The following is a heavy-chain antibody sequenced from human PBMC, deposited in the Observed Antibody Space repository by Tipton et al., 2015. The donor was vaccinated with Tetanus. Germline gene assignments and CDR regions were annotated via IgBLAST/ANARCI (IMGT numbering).Heavy chain of an antibody. CDR1: GYTFTSYG. J-gene: IGHJ6*02. CDR2: LNPKTGSA. D-gene: IGHD2-2*01. Sequence: QSGAEVKKPGASVKVSCKASGYTFTSYGLNWGRKAAGRGFEWMGWLNPKTGSAAYAPSFQGRVTMTTNTSITTAFMEVTDLSYGDAAVYYCASGSSIRHGLDVWGHGTSVTVSS. V-gene: IGHV1-8*01. CDR3: ASGSSIRHGLDV.